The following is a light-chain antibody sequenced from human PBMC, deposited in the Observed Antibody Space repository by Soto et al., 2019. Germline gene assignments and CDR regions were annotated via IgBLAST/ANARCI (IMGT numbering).Light chain of an antibody. CDR2: GVT. CDR1: SSDVGGYDY. CDR3: CSYANTKSYV. V-gene: IGLV2-8*01. J-gene: IGLJ1*01. Sequence: QSVLTQPPSASGSPGQSVTISCTGTSSDVGGYDYVSWYQQYPGKAPRLMIYGVTKRPSGVPDRFPGSKSGNTASLTVSGLQAVDEADYYCCSYANTKSYVFGTGTKVTV.